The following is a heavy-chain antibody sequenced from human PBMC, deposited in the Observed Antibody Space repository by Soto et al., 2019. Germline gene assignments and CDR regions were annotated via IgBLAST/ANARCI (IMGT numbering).Heavy chain of an antibody. V-gene: IGHV5-51*01. D-gene: IGHD2-2*01. J-gene: IGHJ6*02. Sequence: PGESLKISCKGSGYSFTSYWIGWVRQMPGKGLERMGIIYPGDSDTRYSPSFQGQVTISADKSISTAYLQWSSLKASDTAMYYCARQGLRLGYCSSTSCYVPRDYYYGMDVWGQGTTVTVSS. CDR2: IYPGDSDT. CDR3: ARQGLRLGYCSSTSCYVPRDYYYGMDV. CDR1: GYSFTSYW.